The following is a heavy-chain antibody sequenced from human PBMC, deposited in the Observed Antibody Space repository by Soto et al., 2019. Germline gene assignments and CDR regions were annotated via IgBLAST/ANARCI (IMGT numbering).Heavy chain of an antibody. J-gene: IGHJ4*02. CDR3: ARELSYDSSGYSNFDY. D-gene: IGHD3-22*01. Sequence: SETLSLTCTVSGGSISSYYWSWIRQPPGKGLEWIGYIYYSGSTNYNPSLKSRVTISVDTSKNQFSLKLSSVTAADTAVYYCARELSYDSSGYSNFDYWGQGTLVTVSS. CDR2: IYYSGST. V-gene: IGHV4-59*01. CDR1: GGSISSYY.